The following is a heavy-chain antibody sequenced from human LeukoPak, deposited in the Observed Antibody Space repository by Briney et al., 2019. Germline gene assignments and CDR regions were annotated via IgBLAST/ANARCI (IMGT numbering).Heavy chain of an antibody. CDR2: ISYDGSNK. D-gene: IGHD3-10*01. CDR3: AGTYGSGSYYNLPGY. V-gene: IGHV3-30-3*01. CDR1: GFTFSSYA. Sequence: PGRSLRLPCAASGFTFSSYAMHWVRQAPGKGLEWVAVISYDGSNKYYADSVKGRFTISRDNSKNTLYLQMNSLRAEDTAVYYCAGTYGSGSYYNLPGYWGQGTLVTVSS. J-gene: IGHJ4*02.